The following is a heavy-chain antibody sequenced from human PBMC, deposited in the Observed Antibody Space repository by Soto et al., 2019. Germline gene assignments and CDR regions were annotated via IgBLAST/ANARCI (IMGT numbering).Heavy chain of an antibody. CDR1: GYSSTSYW. V-gene: IGHV5-51*01. CDR2: IYSGGSHT. CDR3: ARHYIAASPGQSAFAF. Sequence: GESLNICCKGSGYSSTSYWIGGVRQLPGKGLERMRIIYSGGSHTSSSPAFQGQVTTSADKSISTSYLQGSSLKASDTAIYYCARHYIAASPGQSAFAFWGQGTMVTV. D-gene: IGHD6-6*01. J-gene: IGHJ3*01.